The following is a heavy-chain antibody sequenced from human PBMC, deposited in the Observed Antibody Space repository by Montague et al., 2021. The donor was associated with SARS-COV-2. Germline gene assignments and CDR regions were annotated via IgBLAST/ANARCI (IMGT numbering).Heavy chain of an antibody. J-gene: IGHJ3*02. Sequence: PALVKPTQTLTLICTFSGFSLSASGMCVSWIRQPPGKALEWLALXDWDDDKYYSTSLKTRLTISKDTSKNQVVFTMTNMDPVDTATYYCARIWGATRGDAFDIWGQGTMVTVSS. CDR2: XDWDDDK. V-gene: IGHV2-70*01. CDR1: GFSLSASGMC. CDR3: ARIWGATRGDAFDI. D-gene: IGHD1-26*01.